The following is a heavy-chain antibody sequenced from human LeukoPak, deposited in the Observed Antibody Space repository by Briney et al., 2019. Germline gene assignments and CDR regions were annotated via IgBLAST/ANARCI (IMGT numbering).Heavy chain of an antibody. D-gene: IGHD3-22*01. CDR1: GGSISGYC. CDR2: IYYSGST. V-gene: IGHV4-59*01. J-gene: IGHJ4*02. Sequence: SETLSLTCIVSGGSISGYCWSWIRQPPGKGLEWIGYIYYSGSTNYNPSLKSRVAISVDTSKNQFSLKLSSVTAADTAVYYCARINYYDSSGYFYDDYWGQGTLVTVSS. CDR3: ARINYYDSSGYFYDDY.